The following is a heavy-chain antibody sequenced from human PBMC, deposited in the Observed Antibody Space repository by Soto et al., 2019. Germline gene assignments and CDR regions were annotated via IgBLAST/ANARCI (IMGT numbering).Heavy chain of an antibody. J-gene: IGHJ4*02. CDR3: AKDARDTGGNSGIDY. Sequence: LRLSCVASEFTFNSYAMSWVRQAPGMGLEWVSSIIGSGATTYYADSVKGRFTISRDNSKSTLYLQMNSLRVEDTALYYCAKDARDTGGNSGIDYWGQGTLVTVSS. CDR1: EFTFNSYA. CDR2: IIGSGATT. V-gene: IGHV3-23*01. D-gene: IGHD2-21*02.